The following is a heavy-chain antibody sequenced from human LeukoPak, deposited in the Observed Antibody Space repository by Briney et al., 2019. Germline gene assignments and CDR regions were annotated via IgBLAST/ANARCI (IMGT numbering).Heavy chain of an antibody. V-gene: IGHV3-33*01. J-gene: IGHJ6*03. CDR2: IWYDGSNK. CDR3: ARDGDYDFWSGYYYRYYYYYMDV. CDR1: GFTFSSYG. D-gene: IGHD3-3*01. Sequence: GGSLRLSCAASGFTFSSYGMHWVRQAPSKGLEWVAVIWYDGSNKYYADSVKGRFTISRDNSKNTLYLQMNSLRAEDTAVYYCARDGDYDFWSGYYYRYYYYYMDVWGKGTTVTVSS.